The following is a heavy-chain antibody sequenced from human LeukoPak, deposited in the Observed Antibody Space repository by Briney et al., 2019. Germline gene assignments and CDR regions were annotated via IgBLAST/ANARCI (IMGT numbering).Heavy chain of an antibody. CDR3: ARHRATIFGVITFDMDV. CDR1: GGSFSGYY. Sequence: SETLSLTCAVYGGSFSGYYWSRIRQPPGKGLEWIGEINHGGSTNYNPSLKNRVTISVDTSKNQFSLKLSSVTAADTAVYYCARHRATIFGVITFDMDVWGKGTTVTVSS. D-gene: IGHD3-3*01. CDR2: INHGGST. J-gene: IGHJ6*03. V-gene: IGHV4-34*01.